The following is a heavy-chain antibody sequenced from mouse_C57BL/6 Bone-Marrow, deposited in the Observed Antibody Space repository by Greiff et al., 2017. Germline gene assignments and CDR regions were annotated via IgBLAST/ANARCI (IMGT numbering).Heavy chain of an antibody. Sequence: EVQVVESGGGLVKPGGSLKISCAASGFTFSSYAMSWVRQTPEKRLEWVATISDGGSYTYYPDNVKGRFTISRDNAKNNLYLQMSHLKSEDTAMYYCARYGSSSFAYWGQGTLVTVSA. CDR2: ISDGGSYT. CDR3: ARYGSSSFAY. V-gene: IGHV5-4*01. CDR1: GFTFSSYA. D-gene: IGHD1-1*01. J-gene: IGHJ3*01.